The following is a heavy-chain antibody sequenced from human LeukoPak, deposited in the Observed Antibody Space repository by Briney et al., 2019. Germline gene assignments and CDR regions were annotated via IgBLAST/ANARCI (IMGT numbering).Heavy chain of an antibody. Sequence: GGSLRLSCVASGFTSGVYAMSWVRQAPGKGLEWVSAFSGGGDSFYADSVRGRFSVSADKSKNILYLQMNSLRVEDTAVYYCAKDMGTGEGAFDIWGQGTMVTVSS. J-gene: IGHJ3*02. CDR3: AKDMGTGEGAFDI. V-gene: IGHV3-23*01. CDR1: GFTSGVYA. D-gene: IGHD7-27*01. CDR2: FSGGGDS.